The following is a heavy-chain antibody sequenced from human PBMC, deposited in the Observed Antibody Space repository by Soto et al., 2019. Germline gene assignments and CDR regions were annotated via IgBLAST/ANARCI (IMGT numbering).Heavy chain of an antibody. D-gene: IGHD6-19*01. CDR2: ISYDGSNK. J-gene: IGHJ4*02. Sequence: VQLVESGGGVVQPGRSLRLSCAASGFTFSSYAMHWVRQAPGKGLEWVAVISYDGSNKYYADSVKGRFTISRDNSKNTLYLQMNSLRAEDTAVYYCARDMAVAGPYFDYWGQGTLVTVSS. CDR1: GFTFSSYA. CDR3: ARDMAVAGPYFDY. V-gene: IGHV3-30-3*01.